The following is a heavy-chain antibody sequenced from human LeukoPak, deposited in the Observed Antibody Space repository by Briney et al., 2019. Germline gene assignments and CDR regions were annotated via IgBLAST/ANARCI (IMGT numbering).Heavy chain of an antibody. J-gene: IGHJ6*03. CDR3: ARHRASYSYMDV. D-gene: IGHD3-10*01. CDR2: INHSGST. Sequence: SETLSLTCAVYGGSFSGYDWSWIRQPPGKGLEWMGEINHSGSTNYNPSPKSRVTISVDTSKNQFSLKLSSGAAAATAVYSCARHRASYSYMDVWGKGTTVTVSS. CDR1: GGSFSGYD. V-gene: IGHV4-34*01.